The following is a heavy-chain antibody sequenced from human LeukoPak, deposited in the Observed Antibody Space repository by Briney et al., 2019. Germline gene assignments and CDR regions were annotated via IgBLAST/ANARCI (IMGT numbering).Heavy chain of an antibody. CDR3: ALVGATRGYYFDY. CDR1: GYTFTSYA. J-gene: IGHJ4*02. V-gene: IGHV1-3*01. Sequence: ASVTVSFKASGYTFTSYAMHWVRQAPGQRLEWMGWINAGSGNTKYSQKFQGRVTITRDTSASTAYMELSSLRFEDTAVYYCALVGATRGYYFDYWGQGTLVTVSS. D-gene: IGHD1-26*01. CDR2: INAGSGNT.